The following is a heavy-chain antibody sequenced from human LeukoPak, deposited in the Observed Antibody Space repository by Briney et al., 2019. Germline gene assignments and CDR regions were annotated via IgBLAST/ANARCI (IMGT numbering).Heavy chain of an antibody. CDR2: IYSSGTT. J-gene: IGHJ6*02. CDR3: ARGDSTNQDGDYYGLDV. V-gene: IGHV4-4*07. Sequence: PSETLSLTCTVSGGSISGYYWSWIRQSAGKELEWIGRIYSSGTTNYNPSLKSRATMSVDTSKNHFSLNLNSVTAADTAVYYCARGDSTNQDGDYYGLDVWGQGTLVTVSS. D-gene: IGHD5/OR15-5a*01. CDR1: GGSISGYY.